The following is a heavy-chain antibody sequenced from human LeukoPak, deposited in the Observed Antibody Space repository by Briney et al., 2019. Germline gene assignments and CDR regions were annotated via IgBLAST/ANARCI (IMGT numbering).Heavy chain of an antibody. CDR2: INPNSGGT. V-gene: IGHV1-2*02. J-gene: IGHJ4*02. D-gene: IGHD2-2*01. CDR3: VRGIVVVPAAMFY. CDR1: GYTFTGYY. Sequence: GASVKVSCKTSGYTFTGYYLHWVRQAPGQGLEWMGWINPNSGGTNYAQKFQGRVTMTRDTSISTAYMELSRLRSDDTAVYYCVRGIVVVPAAMFYWGQGTLVTVSS.